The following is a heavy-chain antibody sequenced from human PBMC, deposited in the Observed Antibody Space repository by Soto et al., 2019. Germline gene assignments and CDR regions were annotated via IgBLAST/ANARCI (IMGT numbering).Heavy chain of an antibody. Sequence: QGQVVQSGAEVKKPGSSVKVSCKASGGTFSSFAVSWVRQAPGQGLEWMGGIIPIYETPNYAQKFQDRVTITADKATSIGYMELNSLRSEDTAVYYCARADFWSGPFGMDVWGQGTTVTVSS. V-gene: IGHV1-69*06. CDR3: ARADFWSGPFGMDV. J-gene: IGHJ6*02. D-gene: IGHD3-3*01. CDR2: IIPIYETP. CDR1: GGTFSSFA.